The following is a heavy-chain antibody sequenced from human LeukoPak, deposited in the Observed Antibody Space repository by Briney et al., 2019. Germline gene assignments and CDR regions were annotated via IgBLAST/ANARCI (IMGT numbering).Heavy chain of an antibody. D-gene: IGHD3-22*01. Sequence: GGSLRLSCAASGFTFSSYGMSWVRQAPGKGLEWVSAISGSGGSTYYADSVKGRFTISRDNSKNTLYLQMNSLRAEDTAVYYCAKLGDRSGYSAIDHWGQGVLVTVSS. J-gene: IGHJ4*02. CDR3: AKLGDRSGYSAIDH. CDR1: GFTFSSYG. CDR2: ISGSGGST. V-gene: IGHV3-23*01.